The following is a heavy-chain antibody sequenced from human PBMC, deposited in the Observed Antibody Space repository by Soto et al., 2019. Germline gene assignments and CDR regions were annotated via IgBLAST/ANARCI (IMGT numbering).Heavy chain of an antibody. D-gene: IGHD6-19*01. V-gene: IGHV3-23*01. CDR1: GFTFSSYA. J-gene: IGHJ4*02. Sequence: EVQLLESGGGLVQPGGSLRLSCAASGFTFSSYAMSWVRQAPGKGLEWVSAISGSGGRTYYADSVKGRFTISRDNSKNTLYLQLNSLRAEDTAVYYCAKEKDSSGWFDYWGQGTLVTVSS. CDR2: ISGSGGRT. CDR3: AKEKDSSGWFDY.